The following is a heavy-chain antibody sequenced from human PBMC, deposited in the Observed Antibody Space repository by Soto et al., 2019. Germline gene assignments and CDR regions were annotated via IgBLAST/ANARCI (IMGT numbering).Heavy chain of an antibody. J-gene: IGHJ6*03. V-gene: IGHV3-7*04. CDR2: IKQDGSEK. CDR3: ARAVVYPQHYYYYMDV. Sequence: PGGSLRLSCAASGFTCSSYWMSWVRQAPGKGLEWVANIKQDGSEKYYVDSVKGRFTISRDNAKNSLYLQMNSLRAEDTAVYYCARAVVYPQHYYYYMDVWGKGTTVTVSS. CDR1: GFTCSSYW. D-gene: IGHD3-22*01.